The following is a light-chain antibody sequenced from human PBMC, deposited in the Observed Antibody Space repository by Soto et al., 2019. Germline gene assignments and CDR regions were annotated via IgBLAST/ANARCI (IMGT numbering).Light chain of an antibody. CDR2: KAS. CDR3: QQYETFPLT. J-gene: IGKJ4*02. V-gene: IGKV1-5*03. Sequence: DIQMTQSPATLSASVGDRVTIGCRASQSISGWLAWYQQKPGKAPKLLIYKASILESGVPYRFSGSGSATEFTLTISSLQPEDCASYYCQQYETFPLTFGGGTKV. CDR1: QSISGW.